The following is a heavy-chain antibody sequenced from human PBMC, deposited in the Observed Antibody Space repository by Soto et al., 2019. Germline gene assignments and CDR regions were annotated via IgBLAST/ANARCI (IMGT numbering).Heavy chain of an antibody. J-gene: IGHJ4*02. CDR1: GYTFASYD. CDR3: AGGVQQGVDS. Sequence: QVQLVQSGAEVKKPGASVKVSCKASGYTFASYDINWVRQATGQGLEWMGWMSPNGNTGYALEFQSRITMPSDSTRTTADMELSSLRSEETAAYYCAGGVQQGVDSWGRGTLATVPS. D-gene: IGHD3-16*01. CDR2: MSPNGNT. V-gene: IGHV1-8*01.